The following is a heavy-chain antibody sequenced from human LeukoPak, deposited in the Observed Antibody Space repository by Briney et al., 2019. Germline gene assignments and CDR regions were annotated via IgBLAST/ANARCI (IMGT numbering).Heavy chain of an antibody. CDR2: INPKTGGT. CDR3: ARGGNTFIGPYYYMDV. J-gene: IGHJ6*03. D-gene: IGHD1-26*01. Sequence: GASVKVSCKASGYTFTGYHVHWVRQAPGQGLEWMGWINPKTGGTNYAQKFQGRVTMTRDTSISTVYLDLNSLRSDDTAVCYCARGGNTFIGPYYYMDVWGNGTTVSVSS. CDR1: GYTFTGYH. V-gene: IGHV1-2*02.